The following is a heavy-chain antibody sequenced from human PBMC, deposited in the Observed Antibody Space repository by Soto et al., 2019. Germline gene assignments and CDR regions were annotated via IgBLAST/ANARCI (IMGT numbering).Heavy chain of an antibody. CDR3: ARGRGYSYGLDP. J-gene: IGHJ5*02. CDR1: GDSISSNNNY. Sequence: LSLTCTVSGDSISSNNNYWSCIRQPPGEGLEWIGFISYSGTTSYSPSLKSRVAISLDTSKNQFSLSLSSVTAADTAVSYCARGRGYSYGLDPWGQGTLVTVSS. CDR2: ISYSGTT. V-gene: IGHV4-30-4*01. D-gene: IGHD5-18*01.